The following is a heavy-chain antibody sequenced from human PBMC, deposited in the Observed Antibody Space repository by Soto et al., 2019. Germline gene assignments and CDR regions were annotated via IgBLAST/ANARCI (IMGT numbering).Heavy chain of an antibody. D-gene: IGHD6-13*01. CDR2: IYYSGST. J-gene: IGHJ3*02. V-gene: IGHV4-39*01. CDR3: ARRYSRDFDI. Sequence: SESLSRTCTVGGGSISSSSYYWGWIRQPPGKGLEWIGSIYYSGSTYYNPSLKSRVTISVDTSKNQFSPKLSSVTAADTAVYYCARRYSRDFDICGQGTMVT. CDR1: GGSISSSSYY.